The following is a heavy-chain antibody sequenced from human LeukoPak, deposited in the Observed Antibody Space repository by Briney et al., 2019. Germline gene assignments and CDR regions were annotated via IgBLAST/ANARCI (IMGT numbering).Heavy chain of an antibody. D-gene: IGHD6-6*01. J-gene: IGHJ4*02. V-gene: IGHV4-30-2*01. CDR2: IYHSGST. CDR3: ARRDSSSNYFDY. Sequence: SETLSLTCAVSGGSISSGGYSWSCIRQPPGKGLEWIGYIYHSGSTYYNPSLKSRVTISVDRSKNQFSLKLSSVTAADTAVYYCARRDSSSNYFDYWGQGTLVTVSS. CDR1: GGSISSGGYS.